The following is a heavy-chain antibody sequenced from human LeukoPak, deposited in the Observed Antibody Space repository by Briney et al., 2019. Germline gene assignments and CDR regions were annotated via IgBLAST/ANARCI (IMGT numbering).Heavy chain of an antibody. J-gene: IGHJ4*02. CDR1: GGSFSGYY. CDR2: INHSGST. CDR3: ARRVGYCSGGSCYSDPFDY. D-gene: IGHD2-15*01. Sequence: SETLSLTCAVYGGSFSGYYWSWIRQPPGKGLEWIGEINHSGSTNYNPSLKSRVTISVDTSKNQFSLKLSSVSAADTAVYYCARRVGYCSGGSCYSDPFDYWGQGTLVTVSS. V-gene: IGHV4-34*01.